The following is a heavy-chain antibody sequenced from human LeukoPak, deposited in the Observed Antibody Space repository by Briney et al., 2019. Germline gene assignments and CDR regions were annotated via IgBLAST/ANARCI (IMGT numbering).Heavy chain of an antibody. CDR2: INHSGST. CDR3: ARGLVGATLDY. CDR1: GGSFSGYY. J-gene: IGHJ4*02. Sequence: SETLSLTCAVYGGSFSGYYWSWIRQPPGKGLEWIGEINHSGSTNHKPSLKSRVTISVDTSKNQFSLKLSSVTAADTAVYYCARGLVGATLDYWGQGTLVTVSS. D-gene: IGHD1-26*01. V-gene: IGHV4-34*01.